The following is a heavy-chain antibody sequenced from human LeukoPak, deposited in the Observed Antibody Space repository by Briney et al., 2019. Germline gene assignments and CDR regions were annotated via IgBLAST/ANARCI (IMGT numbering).Heavy chain of an antibody. Sequence: PGGSLRLSCAASGFTFSSYSMNWVRQAPGKGLEWVASISSSSSYIYYADSVKGRFTVSRDNAKNSLYLQMNSLRAEDTAVYYCASVPPYSSRLADAFDIWGQGTMVTVSS. CDR2: ISSSSSYI. CDR1: GFTFSSYS. D-gene: IGHD6-13*01. V-gene: IGHV3-21*01. CDR3: ASVPPYSSRLADAFDI. J-gene: IGHJ3*02.